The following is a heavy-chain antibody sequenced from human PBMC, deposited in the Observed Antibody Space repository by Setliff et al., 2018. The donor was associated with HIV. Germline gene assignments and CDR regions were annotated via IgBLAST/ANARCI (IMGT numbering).Heavy chain of an antibody. CDR2: IYTTGTT. CDR1: GGSIRSSSFY. D-gene: IGHD3-3*01. V-gene: IGHV4-39*01. Sequence: SETLSLTCTVSGGSIRSSSFYWGWIRQPPGKGLEWIGSIYTTGTTDYNPSLKTRVSMSIDTSKNQFSLKLTSVTAADTAIYYCARGRDYTGSWFRPFYLDFWGHGNLVTVSS. J-gene: IGHJ4*01. CDR3: ARGRDYTGSWFRPFYLDF.